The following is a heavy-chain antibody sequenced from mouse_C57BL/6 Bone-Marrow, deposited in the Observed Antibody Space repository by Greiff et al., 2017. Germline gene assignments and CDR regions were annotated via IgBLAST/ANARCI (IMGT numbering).Heavy chain of an antibody. CDR1: GFTFSDYY. CDR2: ISNGGGST. D-gene: IGHD2-4*01. Sequence: EVKLVESGGGLVQPGGSLKLSCAASGFTFSDYYMYWVRQTPEKRLEWVAYISNGGGSTYYPDTVKGRFTISRDNAKNTLYLQMSRLKSEDTAMYYCARQHYDYDAVDAMDYWGQGTSVTVSS. J-gene: IGHJ4*01. CDR3: ARQHYDYDAVDAMDY. V-gene: IGHV5-12*01.